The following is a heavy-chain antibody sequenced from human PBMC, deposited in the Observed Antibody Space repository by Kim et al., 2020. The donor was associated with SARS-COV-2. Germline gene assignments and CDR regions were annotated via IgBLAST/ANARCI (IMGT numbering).Heavy chain of an antibody. Sequence: GGSLRLSCVVSGISLGSPTINWVRQAPGRGLVWVSTIDADDTKHYAGSVKGRVTISRDSSKTTVFLDMNNLRGEDTALYYCTTRLADHFDHWGQGTLVTVSS. V-gene: IGHV3-53*01. CDR1: GISLGSPT. CDR2: IDADDTK. J-gene: IGHJ4*02. CDR3: TTRLADHFDH. D-gene: IGHD6-19*01.